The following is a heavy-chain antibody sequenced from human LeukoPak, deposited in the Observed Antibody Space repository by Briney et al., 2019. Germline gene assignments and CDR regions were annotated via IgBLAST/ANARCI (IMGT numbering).Heavy chain of an antibody. CDR1: ADSISSSSYY. V-gene: IGHV4-39*01. CDR2: IYYSGST. J-gene: IGHJ6*03. D-gene: IGHD4-17*01. Sequence: SETLSLTCTVSADSISSSSYYWGWIRQPPGKGLEWIGSIYYSGSTFYNLTLKSRVSISVDTSKNQFSLKLSSVTAADTAVYYCARGLRLYYYYYYMDVWGKGTTVTVSS. CDR3: ARGLRLYYYYYYMDV.